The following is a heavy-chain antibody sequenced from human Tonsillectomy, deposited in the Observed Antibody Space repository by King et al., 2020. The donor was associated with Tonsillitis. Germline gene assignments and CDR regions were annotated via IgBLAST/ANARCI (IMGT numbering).Heavy chain of an antibody. J-gene: IGHJ4*02. CDR1: GDTVSSNSAA. CDR2: TYYSSKWYN. V-gene: IGHV6-1*01. Sequence: VQLQQSGPGLVKPSQTLSLTCAISGDTVSSNSAAWNWLRQSPSRGLEWLGRTYYSSKWYNDYAVSVKSRITINPDTSKNQFSLQLNSVTPEDTAMYYCEREVVRGTITCYCDFWGQGTLVTVSS. D-gene: IGHD5-24*01. CDR3: EREVVRGTITCYCDF.